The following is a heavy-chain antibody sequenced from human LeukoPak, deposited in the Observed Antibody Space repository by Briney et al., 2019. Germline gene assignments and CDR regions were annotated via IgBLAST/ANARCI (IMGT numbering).Heavy chain of an antibody. CDR2: ISYDGSNK. V-gene: IGHV3-30*03. Sequence: SGGSLRLSCAASGFTFSSYGMHWVRQAPGKGLEWVAVISYDGSNKYYADSVKGRFTISRDNAKNSLYLQMNSLRADDTAVYYCVRDWPGDSYGADPWGQGILVTVSS. D-gene: IGHD5-18*01. J-gene: IGHJ5*02. CDR1: GFTFSSYG. CDR3: VRDWPGDSYGADP.